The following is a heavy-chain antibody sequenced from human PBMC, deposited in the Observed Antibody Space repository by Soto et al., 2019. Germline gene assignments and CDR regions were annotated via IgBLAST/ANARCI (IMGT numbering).Heavy chain of an antibody. V-gene: IGHV3-23*01. J-gene: IGHJ6*03. CDR3: ARAPTSTYCSSTSCYDYYYYMDV. CDR2: ISGSGDVT. Sequence: GGSLRLSCAASGFTFSSFAMSWVRQAPGKGLEWVSSISGSGDVTYYENSVKGRFTISRDNAKNSLYLQMNSLRAEDTAVYYCARAPTSTYCSSTSCYDYYYYMDVWGKGTTVTVSS. CDR1: GFTFSSFA. D-gene: IGHD2-2*01.